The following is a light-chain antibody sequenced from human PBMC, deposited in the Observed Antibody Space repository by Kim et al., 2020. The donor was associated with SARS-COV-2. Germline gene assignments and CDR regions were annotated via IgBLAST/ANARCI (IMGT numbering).Light chain of an antibody. Sequence: SPGERATLACRASQTVTSNYLAWYQQKPGQAPRLLIYGASSRATGIPDRFSGSGSGTDFTLTISRLEPEDFAVYYCQQYGSSPATFGQGTKVDNQ. J-gene: IGKJ1*01. CDR1: QTVTSNY. CDR3: QQYGSSPAT. CDR2: GAS. V-gene: IGKV3-20*01.